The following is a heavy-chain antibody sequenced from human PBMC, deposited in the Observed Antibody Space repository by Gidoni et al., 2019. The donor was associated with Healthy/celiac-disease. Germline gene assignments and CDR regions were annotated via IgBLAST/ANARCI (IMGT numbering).Heavy chain of an antibody. CDR1: GYTFTSYA. V-gene: IGHV1-3*01. D-gene: IGHD2-2*01. J-gene: IGHJ5*02. CDR2: SNAGNCNT. CDR3: ARVPDCSSTSCYPWVNWLGPSIAAAGPWFDP. Sequence: QVQLVQSGAEVKKPGASVKVSCKASGYTFTSYAIHWVHQAPGHRLGWMGWSNAGNCNTKYSQKFQGRVTITRDTSASTAYMELSSLRSEDTAVYYCARVPDCSSTSCYPWVNWLGPSIAAAGPWFDPWGQGTLVTVSS.